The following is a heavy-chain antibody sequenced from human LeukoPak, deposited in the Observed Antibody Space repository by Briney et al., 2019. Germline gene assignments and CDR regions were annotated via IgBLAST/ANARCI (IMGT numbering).Heavy chain of an antibody. CDR2: INHSGST. CDR1: GGSFSGYY. D-gene: IGHD2-2*01. J-gene: IGHJ4*02. V-gene: IGHV4-34*01. CDR3: ARALGYCSSTSCYAGPDDY. Sequence: SETLSLTCAVYGGSFSGYYWSWIRQPLGKGLEWIGEINHSGSTNYNPSLKSRVTISVDTSKNQFSLKLSSVTAADTAVYYCARALGYCSSTSCYAGPDDYWGQGTLVTVSS.